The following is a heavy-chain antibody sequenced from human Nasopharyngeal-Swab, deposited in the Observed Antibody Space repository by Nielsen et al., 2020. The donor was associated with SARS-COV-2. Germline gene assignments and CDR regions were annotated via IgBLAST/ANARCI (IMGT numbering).Heavy chain of an antibody. J-gene: IGHJ4*02. V-gene: IGHV3-23*01. CDR2: ISGSGGST. CDR1: GFTSSSYA. CDR3: AKDRVRYELELLYYFDY. Sequence: GGSLRLSCAASGFTSSSYAMSWVRQAPGKGLEWVSAISGSGGSTYYADSVKGRFTISRDNSKNTLYLQMNSLRAEDTAVYYCAKDRVRYELELLYYFDYWGQGTLVTVSS. D-gene: IGHD1-7*01.